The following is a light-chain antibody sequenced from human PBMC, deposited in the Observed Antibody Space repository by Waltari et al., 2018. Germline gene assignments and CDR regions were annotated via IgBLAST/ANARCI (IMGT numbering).Light chain of an antibody. J-gene: IGLJ1*01. CDR1: GSGGS. V-gene: IGLV2-8*01. CDR2: EVS. Sequence: QSALTQPPSASGSPGQSVTISCTGTGSGGSVSWYQQLPGKAPKLLISEVSKRPSGVPDLFSGAKSGNTASLTVSGLQAEDEGDYYCSSDAVSHEFYDFGSGNKVTVL. CDR3: SSDAVSHEFYD.